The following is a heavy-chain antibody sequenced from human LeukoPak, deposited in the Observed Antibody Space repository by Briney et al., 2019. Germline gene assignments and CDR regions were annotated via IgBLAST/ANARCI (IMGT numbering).Heavy chain of an antibody. J-gene: IGHJ4*02. D-gene: IGHD2-2*01. Sequence: PGGSLKLSCAASGFTFSSNAMHWVRQAPGKGLEWVAVISYDGSNKYYADSVKGRFTISRDNSKNTLYLQMNSLRGEDTAVYYCAREISTRYNFDYWGQGTLVTVSS. V-gene: IGHV3-30-3*01. CDR1: GFTFSSNA. CDR3: AREISTRYNFDY. CDR2: ISYDGSNK.